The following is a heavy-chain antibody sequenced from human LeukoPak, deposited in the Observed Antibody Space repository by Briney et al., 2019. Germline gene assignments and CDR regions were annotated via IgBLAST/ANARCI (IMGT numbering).Heavy chain of an antibody. J-gene: IGHJ4*02. CDR2: ISYDGKKS. D-gene: IGHD3-10*01. V-gene: IGHV3-30*04. CDR3: AKAITMVRGIVVRDNYYFDY. Sequence: GGALRLSCATSGFSFNSYDMHWVRQAPGKGLEWVAVISYDGKKSYYADSVKGRFTISRDNSKNTVSLQMNSLRAEDTAVYYCAKAITMVRGIVVRDNYYFDYWGQGTLVTVSS. CDR1: GFSFNSYD.